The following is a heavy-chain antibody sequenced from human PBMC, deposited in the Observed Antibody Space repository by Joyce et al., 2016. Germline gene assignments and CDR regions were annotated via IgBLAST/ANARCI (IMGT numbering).Heavy chain of an antibody. CDR2: ISFDGAST. J-gene: IGHJ5*02. V-gene: IGHV3-30*18. CDR3: AKDLYSSGWYNYFDP. D-gene: IGHD6-19*01. Sequence: QVQLVESGGGVVQPGRSLRLSCAASGFTVSDSGMHWVRQAPGKGLEWVAMISFDGASTYYLDSVRGRFIISRDSSENKVYLEMDSLRAEDTAVYYCAKDLYSSGWYNYFDPWGQGTLVTVTS. CDR1: GFTVSDSG.